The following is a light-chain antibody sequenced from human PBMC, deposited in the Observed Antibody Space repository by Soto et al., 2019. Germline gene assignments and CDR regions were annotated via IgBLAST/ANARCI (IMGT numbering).Light chain of an antibody. CDR2: EAS. J-gene: IGLJ1*01. CDR1: STDFVSYNR. CDR3: TLYTSENTYV. Sequence: QSALTQPPSVSGSPGQSVTISCTGTSTDFVSYNRVSWYQQPPGTAPKLIIYEASNRPSGVPDRFSGSKSGNTASLTISGLQAADEADYYCTLYTSENTYVFGTGTKVTVX. V-gene: IGLV2-18*01.